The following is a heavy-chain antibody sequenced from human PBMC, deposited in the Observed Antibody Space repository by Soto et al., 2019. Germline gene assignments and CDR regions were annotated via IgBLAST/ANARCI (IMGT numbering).Heavy chain of an antibody. J-gene: IGHJ4*02. CDR2: IGTAGDT. D-gene: IGHD3-22*01. CDR1: GFTFSSYD. V-gene: IGHV3-13*01. CDR3: AGYYYDSSGYYDY. Sequence: PGGSLRLSCAASGFTFSSYDMHWVSQATGKGLEWVSAIGTAGDTYYPGSVKGRFTISRENAKNSLYLQMNSLRAEDTAVYYCAGYYYDSSGYYDYWGQGTLVTVSS.